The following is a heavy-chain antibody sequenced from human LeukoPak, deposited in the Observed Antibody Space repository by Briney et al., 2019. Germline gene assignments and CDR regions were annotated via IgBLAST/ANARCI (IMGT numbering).Heavy chain of an antibody. D-gene: IGHD2-15*01. Sequence: GESLRLSCAASGFTFNNYAMSWVRQAPGKGLEWVSAISGSGGSTYYADSVKGRFTISRDNSKNTLYLQMNSLRAEDTAVYYCAKDGAYCNGGSCPHYWGQGTLVTVSS. CDR1: GFTFNNYA. CDR2: ISGSGGST. V-gene: IGHV3-23*01. J-gene: IGHJ4*02. CDR3: AKDGAYCNGGSCPHY.